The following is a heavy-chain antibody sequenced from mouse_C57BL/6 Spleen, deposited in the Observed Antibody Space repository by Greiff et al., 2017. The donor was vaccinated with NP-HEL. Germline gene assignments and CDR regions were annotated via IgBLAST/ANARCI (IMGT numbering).Heavy chain of an antibody. J-gene: IGHJ2*01. D-gene: IGHD1-1*01. Sequence: VQLQQSGAELVKPGASVKLSCKASGYTFTSYWMQWVKQRPGQGLEWIGEIDPSDSYTNYNQKFKGKATLTVDTSSSTAYMQLSSLTSEDSAVYYCARGYYGSSDYWGQGTTLTVSS. CDR2: IDPSDSYT. V-gene: IGHV1-50*01. CDR3: ARGYYGSSDY. CDR1: GYTFTSYW.